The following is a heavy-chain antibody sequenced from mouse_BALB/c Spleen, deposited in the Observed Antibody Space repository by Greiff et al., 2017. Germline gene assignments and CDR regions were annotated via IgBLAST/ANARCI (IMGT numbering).Heavy chain of an antibody. CDR2: INPGSGGT. CDR3: ARGYDAMDY. CDR1: GYAFTNYL. J-gene: IGHJ4*01. Sequence: QVQLQQSGAELVRPGTSVKVSCKASGYAFTNYLIEWVKQRPGQGLEWIGVINPGSGGTNYNEKFKGKATLTADKSSSTAYMQRSSLTSDDSAVYFCARGYDAMDYWGQGTSVTVSS. V-gene: IGHV1-54*01. D-gene: IGHD2-14*01.